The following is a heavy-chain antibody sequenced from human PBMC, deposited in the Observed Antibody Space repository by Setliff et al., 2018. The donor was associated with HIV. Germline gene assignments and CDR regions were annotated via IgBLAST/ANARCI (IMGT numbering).Heavy chain of an antibody. Sequence: PSETLSLTCTVSGGSISSYYWSWIRQPPGKGLEWIGYIYTSGSTNYNPSLKSRVTISVDTSKNQFSLKLASLSAADTAVYYCARARAITIIGYNFDSWGQGTLVTVSS. CDR2: IYTSGST. J-gene: IGHJ4*02. CDR3: ARARAITIIGYNFDS. D-gene: IGHD6-25*01. V-gene: IGHV4-4*08. CDR1: GGSISSYY.